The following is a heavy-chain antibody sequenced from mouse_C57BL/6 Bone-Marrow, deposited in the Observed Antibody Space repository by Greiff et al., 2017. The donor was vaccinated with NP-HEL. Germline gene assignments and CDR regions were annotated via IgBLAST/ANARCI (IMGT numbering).Heavy chain of an antibody. CDR2: INPSSGYT. D-gene: IGHD2-1*01. CDR1: GYTFTSYT. Sequence: VQLQQSGAELARPGASVKMSCKASGYTFTSYTMHWVKQRPGQGLEWIGYINPSSGYTKYNQKFKDKATLTADKSSSTAYMQLSSLTSEDSAVYYCERQDRKLLWYYFDYWGQGTTLTVSS. J-gene: IGHJ2*01. V-gene: IGHV1-4*01. CDR3: ERQDRKLLWYYFDY.